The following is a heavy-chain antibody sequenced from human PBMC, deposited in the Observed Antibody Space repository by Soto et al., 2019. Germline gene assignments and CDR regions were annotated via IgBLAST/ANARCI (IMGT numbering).Heavy chain of an antibody. CDR2: IYYSKIT. J-gene: IGHJ6*02. Sequence: SETLSLNCTVSGGSASSGSYYWRWIRQPPGKGLEWIGYIYYSKITFYSPSLKGRVCISIDTSKNQFSLKLSSVTAADTAVYYRARADVTRYCSMDVWGQGTTVTVSS. CDR3: ARADVTRYCSMDV. V-gene: IGHV4-30-4*01. D-gene: IGHD3-16*01. CDR1: GGSASSGSYY.